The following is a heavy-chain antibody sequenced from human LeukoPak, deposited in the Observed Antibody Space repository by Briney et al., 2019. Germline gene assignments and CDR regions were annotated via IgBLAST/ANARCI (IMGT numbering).Heavy chain of an antibody. CDR1: GFTFSSYW. CDR2: IKQDGSEK. J-gene: IGHJ4*02. V-gene: IGHV3-7*01. D-gene: IGHD4-17*01. Sequence: GGSLRLSCAASGFTFSSYWMSWVRHAPGKGLEWVANIKQDGSEKYYVDPVRGRFTISRDNAKNSLYLQMNSLRAEDTAVYHCARGMTTATTNFVNYWGQGTLVTVSS. CDR3: ARGMTTATTNFVNY.